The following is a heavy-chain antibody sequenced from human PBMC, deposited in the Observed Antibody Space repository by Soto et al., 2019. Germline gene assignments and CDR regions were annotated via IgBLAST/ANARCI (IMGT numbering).Heavy chain of an antibody. Sequence: GGSLRLSCAASGFTFSSYAMHWVRQAPGKGLEWVAVISYDGSNKYYADSVKGRFTISRDNSKNTLYLQMNSLRAEDTAVYYCARGKGLWFGEDHGMDVWGQGTTVTVSS. V-gene: IGHV3-30-3*01. J-gene: IGHJ6*02. CDR1: GFTFSSYA. CDR2: ISYDGSNK. CDR3: ARGKGLWFGEDHGMDV. D-gene: IGHD3-10*01.